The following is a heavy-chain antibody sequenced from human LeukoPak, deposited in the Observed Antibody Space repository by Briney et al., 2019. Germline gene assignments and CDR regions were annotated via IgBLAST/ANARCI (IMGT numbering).Heavy chain of an antibody. V-gene: IGHV6-1*01. J-gene: IGHJ4*02. CDR2: TYYRSKWYN. Sequence: SQTLSLTCAISGDSVSSNSAAWNWIRQSPSRGLEWLGRTYYRSKWYNDYAVSVKSRVTINPDTSKNQFSLQLNSVTPEDTAVYYCARAYVWGSYRRYYFDYWGQGTLVTVSS. D-gene: IGHD3-16*02. CDR3: ARAYVWGSYRRYYFDY. CDR1: GDSVSSNSAA.